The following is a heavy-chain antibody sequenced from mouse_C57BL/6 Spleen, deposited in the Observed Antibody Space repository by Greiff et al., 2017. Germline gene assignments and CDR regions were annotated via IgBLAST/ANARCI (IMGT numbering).Heavy chain of an antibody. D-gene: IGHD1-1*01. CDR1: GYTFTSYW. Sequence: QVQLQQPGAELVKPGASVKLSCKASGYTFTSYWMQWVKQRPGQGLEWIGEIDPDDSYTNYHQKFKGKATLTVDTSTSTAYMQLSSLTSEDSAVYYCALDYGSNYGYFDVWGTGTTVTVSS. J-gene: IGHJ1*03. CDR3: ALDYGSNYGYFDV. CDR2: IDPDDSYT. V-gene: IGHV1-50*01.